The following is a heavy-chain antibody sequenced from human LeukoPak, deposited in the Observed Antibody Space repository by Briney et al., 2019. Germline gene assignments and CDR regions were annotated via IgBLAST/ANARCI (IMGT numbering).Heavy chain of an antibody. Sequence: SETLCVSRTVSDDSISSSSYYWGWIRQPPGKGLEWTGSIFYTGTTYHNPCLKSRLTLSVDTSKIQFSLQLTSVTAADTAVYFCARQTSGWLFDYWG. CDR1: DDSISSSSYY. J-gene: IGHJ4*01. CDR3: ARQTSGWLFDY. V-gene: IGHV4-39*01. D-gene: IGHD5-24*01. CDR2: IFYTGTT.